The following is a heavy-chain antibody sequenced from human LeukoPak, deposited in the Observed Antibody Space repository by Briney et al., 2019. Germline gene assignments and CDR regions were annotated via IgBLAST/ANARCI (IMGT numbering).Heavy chain of an antibody. CDR1: GVTASGNY. Sequence: GGSLRLSCAVSGVTASGNYMSWVRQAPGKGLEWVSVIYSGGDTYYADSVKGRFTISRDNFKNTLYLQMNSLRADDTAVYYCATCSQWGGLFYFWGQGTLVTVSS. D-gene: IGHD1-26*01. V-gene: IGHV3-66*01. CDR3: ATCSQWGGLFYF. J-gene: IGHJ4*02. CDR2: IYSGGDT.